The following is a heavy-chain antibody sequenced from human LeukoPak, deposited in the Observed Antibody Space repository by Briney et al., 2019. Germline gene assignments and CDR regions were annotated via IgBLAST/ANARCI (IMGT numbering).Heavy chain of an antibody. CDR3: AREGGCSSASCYAPFDY. CDR2: IYYSGST. Sequence: SETLSLTCTVSGGSLSSGSYYWRWIRQPPGKGLEGIGYIYYSGSTNYNPSLKSRVTISVDTSKNQFSLKLSSVTAADTAVYYCAREGGCSSASCYAPFDYWGQGTLVTVSS. CDR1: GGSLSSGSYY. V-gene: IGHV4-61*01. D-gene: IGHD2-2*01. J-gene: IGHJ4*02.